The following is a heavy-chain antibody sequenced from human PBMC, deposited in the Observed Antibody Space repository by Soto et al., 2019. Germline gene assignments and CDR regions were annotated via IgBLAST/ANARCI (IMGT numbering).Heavy chain of an antibody. D-gene: IGHD3-9*01. Sequence: SLRLSCAASGFTFSSYAMSWVRQAPGKGLEWVSAISGDGSSTYFADSGKGRFTISRDNSKNTLYLQMNSLRAEDTAVYYCAKDWEFDWPNYYFDYWGQGTLVTAPQ. V-gene: IGHV3-23*01. CDR2: ISGDGSST. CDR1: GFTFSSYA. J-gene: IGHJ4*02. CDR3: AKDWEFDWPNYYFDY.